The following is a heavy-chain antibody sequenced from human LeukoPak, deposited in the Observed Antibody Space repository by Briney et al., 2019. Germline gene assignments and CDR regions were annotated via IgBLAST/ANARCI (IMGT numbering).Heavy chain of an antibody. J-gene: IGHJ5*02. CDR3: AKLGDIVVVPAAPTNWFDP. CDR1: GFTFSSYA. CDR2: IKQDGSEK. V-gene: IGHV3-7*03. D-gene: IGHD2-2*01. Sequence: GGSLRLSCAASGFTFSSYAMSWVRQAPGKGLEWVANIKQDGSEKYYVDSVKGRFTISRDNAKNSLYLQMNSLRAEDTAVNYCAKLGDIVVVPAAPTNWFDPWGQGTLVTVSS.